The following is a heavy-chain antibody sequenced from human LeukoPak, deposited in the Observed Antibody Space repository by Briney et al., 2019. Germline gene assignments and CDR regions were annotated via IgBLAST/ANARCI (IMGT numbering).Heavy chain of an antibody. CDR1: GFTFNSHS. D-gene: IGHD3-22*01. J-gene: IGHJ4*02. CDR3: ARDLPRDSSGYTLYYFDY. Sequence: GGSLRLSCAGSGFTFNSHSMIWVRQAPGKGLEWVSSISSGSSYIYYADSVKGRFTISRDNAKNSLYLQMNSLRAEDTAVYYCARDLPRDSSGYTLYYFDYWGQGTLVTVSS. CDR2: ISSGSSYI. V-gene: IGHV3-21*01.